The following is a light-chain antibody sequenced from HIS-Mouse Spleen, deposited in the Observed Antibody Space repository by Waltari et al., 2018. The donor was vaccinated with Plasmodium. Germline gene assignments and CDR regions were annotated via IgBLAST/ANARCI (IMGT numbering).Light chain of an antibody. J-gene: IGLJ3*02. Sequence: SYELTQPPSASVSPGQPARIPCSGDALPQKHPYWSRQKSGQAPVLVIYEDSKRPSGIPERFSGSSSGTMATLTISGAQVEDEADYYCYSTDSSGNHRVFGGGTKLTVL. CDR1: ALPQKH. CDR3: YSTDSSGNHRV. V-gene: IGLV3-10*01. CDR2: EDS.